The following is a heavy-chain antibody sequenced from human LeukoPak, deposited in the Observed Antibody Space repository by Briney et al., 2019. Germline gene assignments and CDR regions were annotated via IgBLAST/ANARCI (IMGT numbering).Heavy chain of an antibody. CDR1: GFTFSSYD. V-gene: IGHV3-13*01. Sequence: GAPRLSCAASGFTFSSYDMHWVRQATGKGLEWVSAIGAPGDTYYPGSVKGRFTISRENAKNSFYLQMNSLRAGDTAVYYCARGGMYSSGLYYFDYWGQGTLVTVSS. CDR2: IGAPGDT. J-gene: IGHJ4*02. CDR3: ARGGMYSSGLYYFDY. D-gene: IGHD6-19*01.